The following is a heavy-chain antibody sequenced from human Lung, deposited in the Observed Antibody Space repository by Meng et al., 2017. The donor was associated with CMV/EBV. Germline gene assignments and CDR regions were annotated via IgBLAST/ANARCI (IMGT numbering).Heavy chain of an antibody. CDR2: TNPNSGGT. J-gene: IGHJ4*02. CDR3: ARGRDVLRFLEWLFPDY. V-gene: IGHV1-2*02. Sequence: QVQLVQSGAEVKKPGASVKVSCKAPGYTFTGYYMHWVRQAPGQGREWMGWTNPNSGGTNYAQKFQGRVTMTRDTSISTAYMELSRLRSDDTAVYYCARGRDVLRFLEWLFPDYWGQGTLVTVSS. CDR1: GYTFTGYY. D-gene: IGHD3-3*01.